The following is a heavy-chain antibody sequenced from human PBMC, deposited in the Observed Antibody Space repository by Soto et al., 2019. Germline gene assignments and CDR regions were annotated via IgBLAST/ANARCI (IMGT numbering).Heavy chain of an antibody. D-gene: IGHD1-26*01. CDR2: ISWDGGST. CDR1: GFTFDDYT. V-gene: IGHV3-43*01. CDR3: AKDIRAGAISHYYYGMDV. Sequence: GGSLRLSCAASGFTFDDYTMHWVRQAPGKGLEWVSLISWDGGSTYYADSVKGRFTISRDNSKNSLYLQMNSLRTEDTALYYCAKDIRAGAISHYYYGMDVWGQGTTVTVSS. J-gene: IGHJ6*02.